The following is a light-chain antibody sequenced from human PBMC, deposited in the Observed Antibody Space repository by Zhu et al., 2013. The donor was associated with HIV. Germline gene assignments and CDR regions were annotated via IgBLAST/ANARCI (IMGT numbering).Light chain of an antibody. CDR1: QRISTF. J-gene: IGKJ2*01. V-gene: IGKV1-9*01. CDR3: QHFKTYPFT. CDR2: GAS. Sequence: DIQLTQSPSFLSASVGDRVTITCRASQRISTFLAWYQQKPGKAPQLLIYGASTLEGGVPSRFSGSGSGAEFTLTISSLQPEDFGDYYCQHFKTYPFTFGQGTKLEI.